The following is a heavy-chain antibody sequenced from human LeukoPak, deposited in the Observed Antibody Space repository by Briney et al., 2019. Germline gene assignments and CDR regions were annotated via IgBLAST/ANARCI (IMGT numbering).Heavy chain of an antibody. CDR2: ISGSGSGGST. V-gene: IGHV3-23*01. CDR1: GFTFSSSA. Sequence: SGGSLRLSCAASGFTFSSSAMSWVRQAPGKGLEWVSNISGSGSGGSTYYADSVKGRFTISRDNSKNTLYLQMNSLRAEDTAVYYCARRAGGYSHPYDYWGQGILVTVSS. CDR3: ARRAGGYSHPYDY. J-gene: IGHJ4*02. D-gene: IGHD4-23*01.